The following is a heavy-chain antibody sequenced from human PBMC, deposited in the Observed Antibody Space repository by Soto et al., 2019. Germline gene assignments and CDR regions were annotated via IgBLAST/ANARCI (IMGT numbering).Heavy chain of an antibody. D-gene: IGHD2-2*01. V-gene: IGHV3-15*01. J-gene: IGHJ5*02. CDR2: IRSNADGGTT. Sequence: GGSLRLSCAASGFTFSNAWMSWVRQAPGKGLEWVGRIRSNADGGTTNYAAPAKDRFTMSRDDSKNTLYLQMNSLRTEDTAVYYCTTDVAEYCSSTTCNTPQNWFDPWGQGTLVTVSS. CDR3: TTDVAEYCSSTTCNTPQNWFDP. CDR1: GFTFSNAW.